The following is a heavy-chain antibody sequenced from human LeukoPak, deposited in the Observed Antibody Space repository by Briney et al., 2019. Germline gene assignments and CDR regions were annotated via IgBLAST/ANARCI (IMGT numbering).Heavy chain of an antibody. V-gene: IGHV1-2*02. CDR1: GYTLTRYF. CDR2: INPNSGGK. Sequence: ASVKVSCKASGYTLTRYFMHWVPQAPGQGREGMGWINPNSGGKNYAQKFQGRLTMPRDTSISTAYMELSRLRSDDTAVYYCASGRIMITFGGAIDAFDIWGQGTMVTVSS. D-gene: IGHD3-16*01. J-gene: IGHJ3*02. CDR3: ASGRIMITFGGAIDAFDI.